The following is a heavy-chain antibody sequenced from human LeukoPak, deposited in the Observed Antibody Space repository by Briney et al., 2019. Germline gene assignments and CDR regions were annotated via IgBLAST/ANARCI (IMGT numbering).Heavy chain of an antibody. J-gene: IGHJ6*03. CDR2: ISGSGGST. D-gene: IGHD6-19*01. CDR3: AKPDSSEWGYYSYMDV. V-gene: IGHV3-23*01. Sequence: GGSLRLSCAASGFTFSSYAMSWVRQAPGKGLEWVSAISGSGGSTYYADSVKGRFTISRDNSKNTLYLQMNSLRAEGTAVYYCAKPDSSEWGYYSYMDVWGKGTTVTISS. CDR1: GFTFSSYA.